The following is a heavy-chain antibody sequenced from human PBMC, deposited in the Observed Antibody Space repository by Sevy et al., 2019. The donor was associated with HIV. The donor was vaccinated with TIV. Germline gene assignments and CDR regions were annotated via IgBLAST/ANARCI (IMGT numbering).Heavy chain of an antibody. CDR2: IYYSGST. CDR1: GGSISSSSYY. CDR3: ARRVGAAAGTKRHWFDP. D-gene: IGHD6-13*01. V-gene: IGHV4-39*01. J-gene: IGHJ5*02. Sequence: SETLSLTCTVSGGSISSSSYYWGWIRQPPGKGLEWIGRIYYSGSTYYNPSLKSRVTISVDTSKNQFSLKLSSVTAADTAVYYCARRVGAAAGTKRHWFDPWGQGTLVTVSS.